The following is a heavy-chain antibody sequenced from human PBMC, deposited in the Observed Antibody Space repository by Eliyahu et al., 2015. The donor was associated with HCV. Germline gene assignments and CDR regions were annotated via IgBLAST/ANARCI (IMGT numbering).Heavy chain of an antibody. CDR1: GFTFSDXW. Sequence: EVQLVESGGGLVQPGGSXXXSCAASGFTFSDXWMHWVRQAPGSGLVWVSRINSDGSSTTYADSVKGRFTISRDNAKNTLYLQMNSLRVEDTAVYYCARGISGSRAFDIWGQGTMVTVSS. D-gene: IGHD1-26*01. V-gene: IGHV3-74*03. CDR3: ARGISGSRAFDI. J-gene: IGHJ3*02. CDR2: INSDGSST.